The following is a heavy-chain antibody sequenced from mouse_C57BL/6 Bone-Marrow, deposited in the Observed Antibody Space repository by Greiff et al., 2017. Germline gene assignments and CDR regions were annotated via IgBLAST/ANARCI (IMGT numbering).Heavy chain of an antibody. CDR1: GYTFTSYW. V-gene: IGHV1-69*01. CDR3: AREVSSGYYAMDY. J-gene: IGHJ4*01. Sequence: QVQLQQPGAELVMPGASVKLSCKASGYTFTSYWMHWVKQRPGQGLEWIGEIDTSDSYTNYNQKFKGKSTLTVDKSSSTAYMQLSSLTSEDSAVYYCAREVSSGYYAMDYWGQGTSVTVSS. CDR2: IDTSDSYT. D-gene: IGHD3-2*02.